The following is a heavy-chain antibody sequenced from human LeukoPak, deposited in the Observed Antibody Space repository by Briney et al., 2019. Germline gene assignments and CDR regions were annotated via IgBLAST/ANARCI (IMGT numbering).Heavy chain of an antibody. CDR3: AKGVSDSSGYYYFDY. CDR2: IWYGGSNK. D-gene: IGHD3-22*01. V-gene: IGHV3-30*02. J-gene: IGHJ4*02. Sequence: GGSLRLSCAASGFTFSSYGMHWVRQAPGKGLEWVAVIWYGGSNKYYADSVKGRFTISRDNSKNTLYLQMNSLRAEDTAVYYCAKGVSDSSGYYYFDYWGQGTLVTVSS. CDR1: GFTFSSYG.